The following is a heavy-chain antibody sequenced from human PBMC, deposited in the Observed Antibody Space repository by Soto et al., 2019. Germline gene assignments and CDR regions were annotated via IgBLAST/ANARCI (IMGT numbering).Heavy chain of an antibody. CDR2: IIPIFGTA. Sequence: QVQLVQSGAEVKKPGSSVKVSCKASGGTFSSYAISWVRQAPGQGLEWMGGIIPIFGTANYAQKFQGRVTITADESTSTAYMELSSLRSEDTAVYYCARGAVVPAATYYYGMDVWGQGTTVTVSS. D-gene: IGHD2-2*01. V-gene: IGHV1-69*01. CDR1: GGTFSSYA. CDR3: ARGAVVPAATYYYGMDV. J-gene: IGHJ6*02.